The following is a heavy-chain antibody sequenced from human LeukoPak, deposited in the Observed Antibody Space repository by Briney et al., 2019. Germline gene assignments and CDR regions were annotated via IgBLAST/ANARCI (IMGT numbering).Heavy chain of an antibody. Sequence: PGGSLRLSCAASGFSISNYGMHWVRQAPGKGLEWGAVIWYDGSNKYYADSVKGRFTISRDNSKNTLYLEMNSLRAEDTAVYYCARDYYYDSSGYWDYYFDYWGQGTLVSVSS. J-gene: IGHJ4*02. V-gene: IGHV3-33*01. CDR1: GFSISNYG. CDR3: ARDYYYDSSGYWDYYFDY. CDR2: IWYDGSNK. D-gene: IGHD3-22*01.